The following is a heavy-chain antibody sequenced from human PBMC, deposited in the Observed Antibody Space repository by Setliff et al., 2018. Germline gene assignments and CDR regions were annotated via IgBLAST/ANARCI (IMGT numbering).Heavy chain of an antibody. J-gene: IGHJ4*02. D-gene: IGHD2-2*01. CDR1: GYTFTDYG. CDR3: SRLVRYCTRTSCQRLSGDDY. V-gene: IGHV1-18*01. CDR2: ISPYSGNT. Sequence: ASVKVSCKASGYTFTDYGVTWVRQAPGQGLEWVGWISPYSGNTYYAPKFQGRITMTTDTPTTTAYMELKSLRSDDTAIYYCSRLVRYCTRTSCQRLSGDDYWGQGALVTVS.